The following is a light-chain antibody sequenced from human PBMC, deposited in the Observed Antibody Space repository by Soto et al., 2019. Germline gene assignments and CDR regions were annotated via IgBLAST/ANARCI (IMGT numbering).Light chain of an antibody. CDR1: QSLSGRY. J-gene: IGKJ5*01. CDR2: GAS. V-gene: IGKV3-15*01. Sequence: TQSPGTLALSPGAGAAVPCRASQSLSGRYLAWYPQKPGQAPWLLIYGASTRATGIPARFSRSGSGTEFNLTINRLQSEDFAVYDCQQSHNWTITFGQGTRREIK. CDR3: QQSHNWTIT.